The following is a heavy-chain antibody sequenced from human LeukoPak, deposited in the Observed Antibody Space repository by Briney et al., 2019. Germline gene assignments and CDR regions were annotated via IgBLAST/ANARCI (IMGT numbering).Heavy chain of an antibody. CDR3: ARDLKGIYLYYYYGMDV. J-gene: IGHJ6*02. V-gene: IGHV4-34*01. CDR2: INHSGST. Sequence: PSETLSLTCAVYGGSFSGYCWSWIRQPPGKGLEWIGEINHSGSTNYNPSLKSRVTISVDTSKNQFSLKLSSVTAADTAVYYCARDLKGIYLYYYYGMDVWGQGTTVTVSS. D-gene: IGHD2/OR15-2a*01. CDR1: GGSFSGYC.